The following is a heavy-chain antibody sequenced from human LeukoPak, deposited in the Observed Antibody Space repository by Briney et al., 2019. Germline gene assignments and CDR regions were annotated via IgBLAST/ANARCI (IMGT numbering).Heavy chain of an antibody. CDR2: IRSDGSNK. V-gene: IGHV3-30*02. D-gene: IGHD2-2*01. Sequence: PGGSLRLSCATSGFTFSSYGMHWVRQAPGKGLQWVAFIRSDGSNKYYADSVKGRFTISRDNSKNMVYLQMDSLRVEDTAVYYCAKPGLVVPAAGYFDYWGQGILVTVSS. CDR3: AKPGLVVPAAGYFDY. CDR1: GFTFSSYG. J-gene: IGHJ4*02.